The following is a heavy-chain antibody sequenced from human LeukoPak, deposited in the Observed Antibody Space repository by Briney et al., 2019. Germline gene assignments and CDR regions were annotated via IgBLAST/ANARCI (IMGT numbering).Heavy chain of an antibody. V-gene: IGHV3-21*01. D-gene: IGHD2-15*01. J-gene: IGHJ4*02. CDR3: AGLVVVADTRGGFDY. CDR1: GFTFSSYS. Sequence: GGSQRLSCAASGFTFSSYSMNWVRQAPGKGLELVSSISRSSSYIYYADSVKGRFTISRDNAKNSLYLQMNSLGAEDTAVYYCAGLVVVADTRGGFDYWGQGTQVTVSS. CDR2: ISRSSSYI.